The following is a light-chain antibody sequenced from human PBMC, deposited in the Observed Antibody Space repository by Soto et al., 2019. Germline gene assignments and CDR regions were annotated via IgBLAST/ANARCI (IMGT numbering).Light chain of an antibody. J-gene: IGLJ1*01. V-gene: IGLV2-14*01. CDR3: RSYTSSSTLV. CDR2: EVN. CDR1: SSDVGGYDY. Sequence: QSALTQPASVSGSPGQSITISCTGTSSDVGGYDYVSWYQQHPDKAPKLIIYEVNNRPSGVSNRFSGSKSGNTASLTISGLQAEDEADYYCRSYTSSSTLVFGAGTKLTVL.